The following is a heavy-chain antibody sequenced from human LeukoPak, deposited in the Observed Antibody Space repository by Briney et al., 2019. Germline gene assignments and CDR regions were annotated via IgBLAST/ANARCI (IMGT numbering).Heavy chain of an antibody. J-gene: IGHJ4*02. CDR2: INHSGYT. Sequence: SETLSLTCAVYGESSFSSYYWSWIRQTPGGALEWIGEINHSGYTNYNPSLKSRVTLSIDTSKNQFSLRLNSVTAADTAVYYCSRQVVGNDYWGQGTPVTVSS. CDR3: SRQVVGNDY. D-gene: IGHD3-22*01. CDR1: GESSFSSYY. V-gene: IGHV4-34*01.